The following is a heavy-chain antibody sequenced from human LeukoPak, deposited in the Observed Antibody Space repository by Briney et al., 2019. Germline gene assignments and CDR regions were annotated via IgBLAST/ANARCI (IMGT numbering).Heavy chain of an antibody. CDR1: WRSINSSRYY. CDR3: ARQLGYCSSTSCYADKVDY. V-gene: IGHV4-39*01. D-gene: IGHD2-2*01. Sequence: PSETLSLIWTVFWRSINSSRYYWGWIRQPPGKGLDWVGIIYYIWSTYNNASLKSQVTISVNTSKNQFSLKLSSVTAADTAVYYCARQLGYCSSTSCYADKVDYWGQGTLVTVSS. J-gene: IGHJ4*02. CDR2: IYYIWST.